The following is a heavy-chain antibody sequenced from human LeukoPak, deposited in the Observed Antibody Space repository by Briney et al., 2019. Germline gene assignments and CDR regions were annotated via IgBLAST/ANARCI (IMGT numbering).Heavy chain of an antibody. CDR2: INHSGST. CDR1: GGSFSGYY. CDR3: ARVGGSNWRGNNWFDP. D-gene: IGHD6-13*01. V-gene: IGHV4-34*01. J-gene: IGHJ5*02. Sequence: PSETLSLTCAVYGGSFSGYYWSWIRQPPGKGLEWIGEINHSGSTNYNPSLKSRVTISVDTSKNQFSLKLSSVTAADTAVYYCARVGGSNWRGNNWFDPWGQGTLVTVS.